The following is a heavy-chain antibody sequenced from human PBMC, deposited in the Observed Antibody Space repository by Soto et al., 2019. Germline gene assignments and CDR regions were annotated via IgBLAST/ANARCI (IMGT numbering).Heavy chain of an antibody. D-gene: IGHD5-18*01. CDR2: IYYSGST. CDR3: ARDAKIDTAFEY. Sequence: TLXRICTISVASVGSGSYYWSLIRQPPGKGLEWIGYIYYSGSTNYNPSLKSRVTISVDTSKNQFSLKLSSVTAADTAVYYCARDAKIDTAFEYWGQGTLVTVS. V-gene: IGHV4-61*01. J-gene: IGHJ4*02. CDR1: VASVGSGSYY.